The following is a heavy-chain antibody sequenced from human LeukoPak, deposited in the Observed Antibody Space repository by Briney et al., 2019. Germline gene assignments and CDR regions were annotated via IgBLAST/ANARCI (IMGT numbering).Heavy chain of an antibody. D-gene: IGHD3-10*01. J-gene: IGHJ3*02. CDR1: GGTFSSYA. V-gene: IGHV1-69*05. Sequence: SVKVSCKASGGTFSSYAISWVRQAPGQGLEWMGGIIPIFGTANYAQKFQGRVTITTDESTSTAYMELSSLRSEDTAVYYCARAYYYGSGERIDAFDIWSQGTMVTVSS. CDR2: IIPIFGTA. CDR3: ARAYYYGSGERIDAFDI.